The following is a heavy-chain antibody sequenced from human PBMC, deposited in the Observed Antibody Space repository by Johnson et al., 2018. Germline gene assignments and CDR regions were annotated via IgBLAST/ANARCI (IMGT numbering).Heavy chain of an antibody. J-gene: IGHJ4*02. Sequence: VQLVQSGGGLVQPGGSLRLSCAASGFTFSSYVMTWVRQAPGKGLEWVSVISESGASTYYADSVKGPFTISRDNSKNTLYLQMDSLRAEDTAVYYCAKDGRSPRLNFDSWGQGTLVTVSS. D-gene: IGHD1-26*01. CDR3: AKDGRSPRLNFDS. V-gene: IGHV3-23*04. CDR2: ISESGAST. CDR1: GFTFSSYV.